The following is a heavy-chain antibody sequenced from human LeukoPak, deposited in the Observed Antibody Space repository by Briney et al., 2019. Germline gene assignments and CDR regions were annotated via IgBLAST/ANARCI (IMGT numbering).Heavy chain of an antibody. CDR1: GFTFSSYN. CDR2: ISTGSSSI. CDR3: ARGSSGWYFFDY. V-gene: IGHV3-48*02. D-gene: IGHD6-19*01. J-gene: IGHJ4*02. Sequence: GGSLRLSCAASGFTFSSYNMNWVRQAPGKGLEWVSYISTGSSSIYYADSVKGRFTISRDNAENSLYLHVNSLRDDDTAVYYCARGSSGWYFFDYWGQGTLVTVS.